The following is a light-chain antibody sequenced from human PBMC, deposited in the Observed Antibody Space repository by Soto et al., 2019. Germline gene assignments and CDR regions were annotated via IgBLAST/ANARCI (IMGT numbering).Light chain of an antibody. Sequence: VLTQPPSASGTPGQRVTISCSGSSSNIGSDTVKWYQQLPGTAPKLLIHSDNQRPSGVPDRFSGSKSGTSASLAISGLQSDDEADYYCATWDDRLNGVLFGGGTKVTVL. CDR2: SDN. J-gene: IGLJ2*01. V-gene: IGLV1-44*01. CDR3: ATWDDRLNGVL. CDR1: SSNIGSDT.